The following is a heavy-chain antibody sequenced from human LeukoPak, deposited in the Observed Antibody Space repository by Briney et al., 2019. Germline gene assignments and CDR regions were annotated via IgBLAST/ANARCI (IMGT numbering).Heavy chain of an antibody. CDR1: GGTFSNYA. D-gene: IGHD2-21*02. Sequence: SVKVSCKASGGTFSNYAISWVRQAPGQGLEWMGGINPIFGRANYAQKFQGRVTITADESTSTAYMELSSLRSEDTAVYYCARTPSVVVTASPWLGWFDPWGQGTLVTVSS. J-gene: IGHJ5*02. V-gene: IGHV1-69*13. CDR3: ARTPSVVVTASPWLGWFDP. CDR2: INPIFGRA.